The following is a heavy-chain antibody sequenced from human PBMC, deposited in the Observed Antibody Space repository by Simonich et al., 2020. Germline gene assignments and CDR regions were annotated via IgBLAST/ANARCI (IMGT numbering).Heavy chain of an antibody. CDR3: AKRSGVSITGTFDY. CDR1: GFTFSSYA. V-gene: IGHV3-23*01. J-gene: IGHJ4*02. D-gene: IGHD1-7*01. CDR2: IGGRGGST. Sequence: EVQLLESGGGLVQPGGSLRLSCAASGFTFSSYAMSWVRQAPGKGMEWVSAIGGRGGSTYYADSVKGRFTISRDNSKNTLYLQMNSLRAEDTAVYYCAKRSGVSITGTFDYWGQGTLVTVSS.